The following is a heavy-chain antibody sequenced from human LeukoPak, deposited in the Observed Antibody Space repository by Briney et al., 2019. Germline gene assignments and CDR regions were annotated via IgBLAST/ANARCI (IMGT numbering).Heavy chain of an antibody. J-gene: IGHJ4*02. CDR2: VYYSGST. V-gene: IGHV4-39*07. D-gene: IGHD3-16*01. Sequence: KTSETLSLTCTVSGGSISSTIYYWSWIRQSPGKGLEWIGSVYYSGSTSYTSSLQSRVTISLATSRNQFSLKLSSVTAADTAVYYCARDWTFGGVYYFDYWGQGTLVTVSS. CDR1: GGSISSTIYY. CDR3: ARDWTFGGVYYFDY.